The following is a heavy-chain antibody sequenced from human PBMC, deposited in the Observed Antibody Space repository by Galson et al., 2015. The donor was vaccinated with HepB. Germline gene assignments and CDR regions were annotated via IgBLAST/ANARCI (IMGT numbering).Heavy chain of an antibody. Sequence: SLRLSCAASGFTFDNYAMSWVRQAPGKGLEWVSAIGGSGFCTYYADSVKGRVTISRENSKNKLYLQMNSLRVEDTAVYYCAKDRAAAGTPPDHWGQGTLVTVSS. J-gene: IGHJ5*02. CDR2: IGGSGFCT. D-gene: IGHD6-13*01. V-gene: IGHV3-23*01. CDR3: AKDRAAAGTPPDH. CDR1: GFTFDNYA.